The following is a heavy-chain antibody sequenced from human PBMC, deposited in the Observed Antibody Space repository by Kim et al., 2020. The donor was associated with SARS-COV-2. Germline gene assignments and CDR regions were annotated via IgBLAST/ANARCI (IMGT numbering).Heavy chain of an antibody. J-gene: IGHJ4*02. Sequence: VKGRFPIARDNSKNTLYLQMNSLRAEDTAVYYCARRVTARLYFSGHFDYWGQGTLVTVSS. D-gene: IGHD6-6*01. CDR3: ARRVTARLYFSGHFDY. V-gene: IGHV3-30*01.